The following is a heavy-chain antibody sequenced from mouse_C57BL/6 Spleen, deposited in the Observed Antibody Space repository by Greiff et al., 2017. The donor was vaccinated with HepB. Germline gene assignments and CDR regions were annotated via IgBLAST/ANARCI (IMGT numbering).Heavy chain of an antibody. Sequence: QPGAELVMPGASVKLSCKASGYTFTSYWMHWVKQRPGQGLEWIGEIDPSDSYTNYNQKFKGKSTLTVDKSSSTAYMQLSSLTSEDSAVYYCARNYGSSLFAYWGQGTLVTVSA. V-gene: IGHV1-69*01. CDR3: ARNYGSSLFAY. CDR2: IDPSDSYT. CDR1: GYTFTSYW. J-gene: IGHJ3*01. D-gene: IGHD1-1*01.